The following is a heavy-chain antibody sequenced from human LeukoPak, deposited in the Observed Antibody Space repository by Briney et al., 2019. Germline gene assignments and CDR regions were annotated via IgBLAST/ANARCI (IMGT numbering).Heavy chain of an antibody. CDR2: VSYDGSNK. CDR1: GFTFGGYG. Sequence: GRSRRLSCAASGFTFGGYGMDGVRRAPGEGRGWGAGVSYDGSNKYYAGPVKGRFTISRDNSKNTLYQQMNSMRAEDTAVYYCAKDAPHSAGSGGYFDYWGQGTLVTVSS. CDR3: AKDAPHSAGSGGYFDY. D-gene: IGHD3-10*01. J-gene: IGHJ4*02. V-gene: IGHV3-30*18.